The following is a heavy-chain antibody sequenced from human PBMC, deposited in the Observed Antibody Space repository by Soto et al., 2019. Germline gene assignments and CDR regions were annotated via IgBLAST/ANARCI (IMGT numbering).Heavy chain of an antibody. Sequence: GASVKVSCKASGYTFTSYGISWVRQAPGQGLEWMGGIIPIFGTANYAQKFQGRVTITADESTSTAYMELSSLRSEDTAVYYCASVGAGMDVWGQGTTVTVSS. V-gene: IGHV1-69*13. CDR2: IIPIFGTA. J-gene: IGHJ6*02. CDR3: ASVGAGMDV. CDR1: GYTFTSYG. D-gene: IGHD1-26*01.